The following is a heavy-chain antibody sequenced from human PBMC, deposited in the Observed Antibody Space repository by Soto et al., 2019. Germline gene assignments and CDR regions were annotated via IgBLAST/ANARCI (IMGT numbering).Heavy chain of an antibody. D-gene: IGHD2-8*02. CDR2: ISFDGSDK. J-gene: IGHJ6*03. CDR1: GFTFSRFG. CDR3: AKDLWSAPAQSADADSFYYYYMDV. V-gene: IGHV3-30*18. Sequence: GGSLRLSCAASGFTFSRFGMHWVRQAPGKGLEWVTFISFDGSDKFDADSVKGRFAISRDNSKNTVYLQMSGLRAEDSAVYFCAKDLWSAPAQSADADSFYYYYMDVWGTGTTVTVSS.